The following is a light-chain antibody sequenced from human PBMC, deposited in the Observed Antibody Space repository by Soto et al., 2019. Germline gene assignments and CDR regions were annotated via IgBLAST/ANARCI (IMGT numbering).Light chain of an antibody. CDR2: AGI. V-gene: IGLV2-14*01. CDR3: NSYRRSTTYV. J-gene: IGLJ1*01. Sequence: QSVLTQPASVSGSPGQSITISCTGTSSDVGAYNYVSWYQHHPGKAPKLIIYAGINRPSGISNRFSGSKSGNTASLTIAGLRAEGGSDNCCNSYRRSTTYVCG. CDR1: SSDVGAYNY.